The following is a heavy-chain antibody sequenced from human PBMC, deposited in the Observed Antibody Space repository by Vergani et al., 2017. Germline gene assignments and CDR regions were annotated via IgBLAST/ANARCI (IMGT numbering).Heavy chain of an antibody. CDR2: ISGVGDTI. CDR1: GFTFTSYS. D-gene: IGHD1-26*01. J-gene: IGHJ4*02. V-gene: IGHV3-21*01. CDR3: ARGIVGGLEFDN. Sequence: EGQLVESGGGLAKPGGSLRLSCAVSGFTFTSYSMNWVRQAPGKGLEWVSYISGVGDTINYADSVKGRFTISRDNSLHLQMNSLRVEDTAVYYCARGIVGGLEFDNWGQGTLVTVSS.